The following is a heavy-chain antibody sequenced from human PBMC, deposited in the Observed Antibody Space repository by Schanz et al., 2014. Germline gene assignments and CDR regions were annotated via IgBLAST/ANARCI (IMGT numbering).Heavy chain of an antibody. CDR3: ARDVYRSGRPFDL. J-gene: IGHJ5*02. D-gene: IGHD5-18*01. Sequence: QVQLVESGGGLVKPGGSLRLSCAASGFTFTDYYISWIRQAPGMGLEWVSYISHNTFYTDYADSVKGRFTISRDNAKNSVYRQMNTLRAEDTAIYFCARDVYRSGRPFDLWGQGTLVTVSS. CDR2: ISHNTFYT. CDR1: GFTFTDYY. V-gene: IGHV3-11*06.